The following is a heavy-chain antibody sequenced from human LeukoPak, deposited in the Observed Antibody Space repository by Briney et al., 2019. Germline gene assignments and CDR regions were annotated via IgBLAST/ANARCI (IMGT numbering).Heavy chain of an antibody. CDR1: GFTFSSYA. V-gene: IGHV3-30-3*01. J-gene: IGHJ4*02. Sequence: GGSLRLSCAASGFTFSSYAMHWVRQDPGKGLEWVAVISYDGSNKYYADSVKGRFTISRDNSKNTLYLQMNSLRAEDTAVYYCARVPLGEWELPVWGQGTLVTVSS. CDR3: ARVPLGEWELPV. CDR2: ISYDGSNK. D-gene: IGHD1-26*01.